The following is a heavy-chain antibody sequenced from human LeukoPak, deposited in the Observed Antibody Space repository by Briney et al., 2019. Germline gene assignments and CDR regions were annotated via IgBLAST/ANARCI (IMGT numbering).Heavy chain of an antibody. Sequence: SETLSLTCTVSGGSISSSSYYWGWIRQPPGKGLEWIGSIYYSGSTYYNPSLKSRVTISVDTSKNQFSLKLSSVSDADTAVYYCARRAADYYDISGYYYAFDYWGQGTLVTVSS. J-gene: IGHJ4*02. CDR1: GGSISSSSYY. CDR2: IYYSGST. V-gene: IGHV4-39*01. D-gene: IGHD3-22*01. CDR3: ARRAADYYDISGYYYAFDY.